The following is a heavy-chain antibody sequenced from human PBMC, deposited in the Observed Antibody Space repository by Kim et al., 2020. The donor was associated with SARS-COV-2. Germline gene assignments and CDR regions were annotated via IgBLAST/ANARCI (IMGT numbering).Heavy chain of an antibody. J-gene: IGHJ4*02. CDR1: GGSFSGYY. CDR3: ARWWKNYYGSGSYYNGSEY. V-gene: IGHV4-34*01. Sequence: SETLSLTCAVYGGSFSGYYWSWIRQPPGKGLEWIGEINHSGSTIYNPSLKSRVTISVDTSKNQFSLKLSSVTAADTAVYYCARWWKNYYGSGSYYNGSEYWGQGTLVTVSS. CDR2: INHSGST. D-gene: IGHD3-10*01.